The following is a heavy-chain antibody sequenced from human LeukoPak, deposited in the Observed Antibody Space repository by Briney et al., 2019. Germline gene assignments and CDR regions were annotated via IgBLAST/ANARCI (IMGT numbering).Heavy chain of an antibody. CDR3: ARDLRSSSWYVWFDP. V-gene: IGHV1-2*02. D-gene: IGHD6-13*01. J-gene: IGHJ5*02. CDR1: GYTFTGYY. CDR2: INPNSGGT. Sequence: GASVKVSCKASGYTFTGYYMHWVRQAPGQGLEWMGWINPNSGGTNYAQKFQGRVTMTRDTSISTAYMELSRLRSDDTAVYYCARDLRSSSWYVWFDPWGQGTLVTVSS.